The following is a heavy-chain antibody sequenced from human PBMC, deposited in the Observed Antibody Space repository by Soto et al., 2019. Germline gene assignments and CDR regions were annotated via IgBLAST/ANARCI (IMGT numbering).Heavy chain of an antibody. CDR2: ISYDGSNK. J-gene: IGHJ5*02. V-gene: IGHV3-30*18. Sequence: QVQLLESGGGVVQPGRSLRLSCAASGFTFSNYGMHWVRQAPGKRLEWVAVISYDGSNKYYADSVKGRFSISSDNSKNTLYLQMNSRRAEDTAVYYCAKGDWFDPWGQGTLVTVS. CDR1: GFTFSNYG. CDR3: AKGDWFDP.